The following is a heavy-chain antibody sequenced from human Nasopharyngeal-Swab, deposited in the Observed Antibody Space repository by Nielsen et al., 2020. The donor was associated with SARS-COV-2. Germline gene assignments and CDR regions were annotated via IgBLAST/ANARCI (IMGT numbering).Heavy chain of an antibody. J-gene: IGHJ6*03. CDR1: GYTFTSYD. CDR3: ARGAEIFGMVVYYYYMDV. CDR2: MNPNSGNT. Sequence: ASVKVSCKASGYTFTSYDINWVRQATGQGLEWMGWMNPNSGNTGYAQKFQGRVTMTRNTSISTAYMELSSLRSEDTAVYYCARGAEIFGMVVYYYYMDVWGKGTTVTVSS. D-gene: IGHD3-3*01. V-gene: IGHV1-8*01.